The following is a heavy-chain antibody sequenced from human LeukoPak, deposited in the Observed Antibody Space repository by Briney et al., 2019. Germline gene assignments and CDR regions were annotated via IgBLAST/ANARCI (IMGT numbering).Heavy chain of an antibody. D-gene: IGHD3-10*01. CDR1: GGTFSSYA. Sequence: ASVKVSCKASGGTFSSYAISWVRQAPGQGLEWMGRMYPNNDNTNYAQKFQGRVTMTSDTSTSTVYMELSSLIYEDTAVYFCARQRTFRGLDNWGQGTLVTVSS. CDR3: ARQRTFRGLDN. J-gene: IGHJ4*02. V-gene: IGHV1-8*02. CDR2: MYPNNDNT.